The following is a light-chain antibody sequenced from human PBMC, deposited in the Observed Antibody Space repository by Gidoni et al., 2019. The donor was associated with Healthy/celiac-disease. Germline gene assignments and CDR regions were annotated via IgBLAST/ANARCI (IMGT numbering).Light chain of an antibody. CDR1: QAIRND. CDR2: DAS. Sequence: LQMTQSPSSLSASVGDRVTITCRASQAIRNDLGWYQQKPGKAPKLLIYDASSLQSGVPSRFSGSGSGTDFTLKISSLQPEDFATYYCIQDYNYPYTFGQGTKLEIK. V-gene: IGKV1-6*01. J-gene: IGKJ2*01. CDR3: IQDYNYPYT.